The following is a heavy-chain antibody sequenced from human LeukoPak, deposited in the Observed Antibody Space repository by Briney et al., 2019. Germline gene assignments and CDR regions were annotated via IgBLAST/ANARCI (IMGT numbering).Heavy chain of an antibody. CDR2: IHNSGST. CDR3: ARSLYYYDSSGYWD. Sequence: PSETLSLTCTVSGGSISSSNYYWGWIRQPPGKGLEWIGSIHNSGSTNYNPSLKSRVTISVDTSKNQFSLKLSSVTAADTAVYYCARSLYYYDSSGYWDWGQGTLVTVSS. J-gene: IGHJ4*02. V-gene: IGHV4-39*07. D-gene: IGHD3-22*01. CDR1: GGSISSSNYY.